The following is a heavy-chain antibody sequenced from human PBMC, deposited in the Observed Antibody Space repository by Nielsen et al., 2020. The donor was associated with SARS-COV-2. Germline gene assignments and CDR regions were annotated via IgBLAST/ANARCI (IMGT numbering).Heavy chain of an antibody. CDR3: ARDRHYTIPFDY. CDR1: GFTFSDYT. Sequence: GGSLRLSCAASGFTFSDYTMNWVRQAPGKGLEWVASVSSSSAYIFYADSVKGRFTVSRDNARDSLSLQMNSLGAEDTAVYYCARDRHYTIPFDYWGQGALVTVSA. V-gene: IGHV3-21*01. J-gene: IGHJ4*02. D-gene: IGHD4-11*01. CDR2: VSSSSAYI.